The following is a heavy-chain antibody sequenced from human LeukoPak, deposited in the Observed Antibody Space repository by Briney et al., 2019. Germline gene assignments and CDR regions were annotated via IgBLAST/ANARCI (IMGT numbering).Heavy chain of an antibody. Sequence: GGSLRFSCAASGFTFSSYWMSWVRQAPGKGLEWVANIKQDGSEKYYVDSVKGRFTISRDNAKNSQYLQMNSLRAEDTAVYYCARVLWLYSSSWILGGFDIWGQGTMVTVSS. CDR2: IKQDGSEK. CDR1: GFTFSSYW. J-gene: IGHJ3*02. CDR3: ARVLWLYSSSWILGGFDI. V-gene: IGHV3-7*01. D-gene: IGHD6-13*01.